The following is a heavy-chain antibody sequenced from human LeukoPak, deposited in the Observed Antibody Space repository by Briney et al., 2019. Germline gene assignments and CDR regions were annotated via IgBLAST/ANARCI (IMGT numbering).Heavy chain of an antibody. CDR1: GYTFTSYD. J-gene: IGHJ4*02. D-gene: IGHD4-23*01. V-gene: IGHV1-8*03. CDR3: ARGSSNSFATGY. CDR2: MNPNSGNT. Sequence: ASVKVSCKXSGYTFTSYDINWVRQATGQGLEWMGWMNPNSGNTGYSQKFQGRVTITRNTSISTAYMELSSLRSEDTAVYYCARGSSNSFATGYWGQGTLVTVSS.